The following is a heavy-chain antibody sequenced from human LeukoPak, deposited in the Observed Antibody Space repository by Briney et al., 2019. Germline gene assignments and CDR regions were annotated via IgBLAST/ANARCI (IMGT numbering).Heavy chain of an antibody. V-gene: IGHV3-7*01. CDR2: VNQDGTQK. D-gene: IGHD6-19*01. J-gene: IGHJ4*01. Sequence: GGSLTLSCSASGFTFNKYWMSWFRRLPGQGLEWVANVNQDGTQKYYVDSVKGRFNNSRDNARNLLYLQMNSLRAEDTAVYYCVRDVSSGWAFDYWGHGTLVTVSS. CDR3: VRDVSSGWAFDY. CDR1: GFTFNKYW.